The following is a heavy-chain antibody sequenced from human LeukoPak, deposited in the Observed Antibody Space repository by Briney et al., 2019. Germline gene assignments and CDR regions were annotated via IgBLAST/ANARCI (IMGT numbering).Heavy chain of an antibody. Sequence: SQTLSLTCAISGDSVSSNSVTWDWIRQSPSRGLEWLGRTYYMSKWSNDYAVSVKSRITINPDTSKNQFSLHLNSVTPEDTAVYYCTRTYRYAMDVWGQGTTVTASS. CDR2: TYYMSKWSN. CDR3: TRTYRYAMDV. J-gene: IGHJ6*02. CDR1: GDSVSSNSVT. V-gene: IGHV6-1*01.